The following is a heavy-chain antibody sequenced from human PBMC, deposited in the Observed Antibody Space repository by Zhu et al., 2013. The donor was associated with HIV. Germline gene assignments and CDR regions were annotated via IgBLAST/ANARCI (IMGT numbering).Heavy chain of an antibody. CDR1: GYTFTGYY. V-gene: IGHV1-2*02. J-gene: IGHJ2*01. CDR3: VRDRSRYGSAATDFDL. D-gene: IGHD6-25*01. Sequence: QVMLVQSGAEVKKPGASVKVSCKASGYTFTGYYMHWVRQAPGQGLEWMGLINPNSGGTQYAQKFQGRVTMTRDTSITTAYMDLSRLRSDDTAVYYCVRDRSRYGSAATDFDLWGRGTRLTVSA. CDR2: INPNSGGT.